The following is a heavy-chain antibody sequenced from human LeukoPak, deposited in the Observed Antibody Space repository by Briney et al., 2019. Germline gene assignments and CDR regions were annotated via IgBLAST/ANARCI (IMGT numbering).Heavy chain of an antibody. V-gene: IGHV3-53*01. CDR2: IYADGST. Sequence: GGSLRLSCAASGFTVSTNYMSWVRKAPGKRLEWVSVIYADGSTYYADSVKGRFTISRDNSKNTLHLQMNSLRAEDTAVYYCARSGAGWFDYWGQGTLVTVSS. J-gene: IGHJ4*02. D-gene: IGHD6-19*01. CDR3: ARSGAGWFDY. CDR1: GFTVSTNY.